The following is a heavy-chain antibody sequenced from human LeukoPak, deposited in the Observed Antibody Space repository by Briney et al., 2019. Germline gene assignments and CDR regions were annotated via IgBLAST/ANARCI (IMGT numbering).Heavy chain of an antibody. V-gene: IGHV3-23*01. Sequence: AGSLRLSCAASGFTFTDYAVGWVRQAPGQGLEWASTISASGSTTYYADSVRGRFTISRDNSKNTLSLQMSSLRAEDTAVYYCAKARTPYNSGFDYWGQGTLVAVSS. D-gene: IGHD6-19*01. CDR1: GFTFTDYA. CDR3: AKARTPYNSGFDY. CDR2: ISASGSTT. J-gene: IGHJ4*02.